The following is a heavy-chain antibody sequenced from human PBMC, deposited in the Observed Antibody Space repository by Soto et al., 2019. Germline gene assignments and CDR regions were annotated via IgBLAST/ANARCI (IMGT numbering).Heavy chain of an antibody. CDR3: ARIKTPSGRGCLRISCAHYYYSGMDV. V-gene: IGHV1-69*12. CDR1: GGTFSEHG. Sequence: QVQLVQSGAEAKKPGSAVRVSCQASGGTFSEHGITWVRQAPGQGLEWMGGIIPFSVTTDYAQSFDDKMSRTADESTGTVYMELSNLRSEARVVYCFARIKTPSGRGCLRISCAHYYYSGMDVWGQGNTVT. CDR2: IIPFSVTT. J-gene: IGHJ6*02. D-gene: IGHD2-2*01.